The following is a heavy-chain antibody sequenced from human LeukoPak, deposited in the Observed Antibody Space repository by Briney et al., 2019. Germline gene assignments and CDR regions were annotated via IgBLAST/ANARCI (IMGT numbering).Heavy chain of an antibody. CDR1: GGIFSSYA. J-gene: IGHJ6*02. D-gene: IGHD2-2*01. CDR2: IIPIFGTA. V-gene: IGHV1-69*13. CDR3: ARDRGSVSSYYGMDV. Sequence: SVTVSCKASGGIFSSYAISWVRQAPGQGLEWMGGIIPIFGTANYAQKFQGRVTITADESTSTAYMELSSLRSEDTAVYYCARDRGSVSSYYGMDVWGQGTTVTVSS.